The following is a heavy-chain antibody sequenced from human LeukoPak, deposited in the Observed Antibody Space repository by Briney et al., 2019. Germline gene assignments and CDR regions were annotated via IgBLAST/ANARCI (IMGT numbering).Heavy chain of an antibody. J-gene: IGHJ4*02. V-gene: IGHV3-33*01. Sequence: QPGGSLRLSCAASGFTFSSYGMHWVRQAPGKGLEWLALIWDDGSKEKYADYVKGRFTISRDNSKNTLYLQMNSLRAEDTAVYYCARGSGISSWYVDYWGQGTLVSVSS. CDR3: ARGSGISSWYVDY. D-gene: IGHD6-13*01. CDR1: GFTFSSYG. CDR2: IWDDGSKE.